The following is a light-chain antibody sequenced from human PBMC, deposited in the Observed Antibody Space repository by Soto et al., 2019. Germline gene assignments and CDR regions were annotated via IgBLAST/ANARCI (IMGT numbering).Light chain of an antibody. J-gene: IGKJ4*01. CDR2: KAS. CDR1: QSISYW. CDR3: QQYNSYPVT. Sequence: DIQXTQSPSTLSASVGDRVTITCRASQSISYWLAWYQQKTGKATKLMIYKASSLGGGVPSRLSGSGSGKEFTLTISNLQPDDFATYYCQQYNSYPVTFGGGTKVDIK. V-gene: IGKV1-5*03.